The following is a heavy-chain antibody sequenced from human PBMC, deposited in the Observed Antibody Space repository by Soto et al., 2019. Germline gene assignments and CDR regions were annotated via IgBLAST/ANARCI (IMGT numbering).Heavy chain of an antibody. CDR3: ASVIGGESEYYFDF. V-gene: IGHV4-31*03. J-gene: IGHJ4*02. D-gene: IGHD2-21*01. Sequence: PSETLSLTCTVSGVSISGGGYYWSWIRQHPGKGLEWIGNIYYSGRTYYNPSLKSRVILSVDTSKNHFSLTLRSVTAADSAMYYCASVIGGESEYYFDFWGQGALVTVSS. CDR2: IYYSGRT. CDR1: GVSISGGGYY.